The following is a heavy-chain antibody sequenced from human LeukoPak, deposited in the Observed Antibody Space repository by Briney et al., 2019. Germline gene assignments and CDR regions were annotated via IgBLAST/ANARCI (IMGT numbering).Heavy chain of an antibody. Sequence: SETLSLTCTVSGGSISSSSYYWGWIRQPPGKGLEWIGSIYYSGSTYYNPFLKSRVTISVDTSKNQFSLKLSSVTAADTAVYYCARHSRIAVAGTGEFDYWGQGTLVTVSS. D-gene: IGHD6-19*01. CDR1: GGSISSSSYY. CDR2: IYYSGST. V-gene: IGHV4-39*01. J-gene: IGHJ4*02. CDR3: ARHSRIAVAGTGEFDY.